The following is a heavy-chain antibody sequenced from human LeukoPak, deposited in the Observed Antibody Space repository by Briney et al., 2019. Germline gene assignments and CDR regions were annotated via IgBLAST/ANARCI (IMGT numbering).Heavy chain of an antibody. CDR2: ISSSGSTM. CDR3: ARGKTLNYYDSSRFDY. D-gene: IGHD3-22*01. Sequence: TGGSLRLSCAASGFTFSDYYMSWIRQAPGKGLEWVSYISSSGSTMYYADSVKGRFTISRDNAKNSLYLQMDSLRAEDTAVYYCARGKTLNYYDSSRFDYWGQGTLVTVSS. J-gene: IGHJ4*02. CDR1: GFTFSDYY. V-gene: IGHV3-11*01.